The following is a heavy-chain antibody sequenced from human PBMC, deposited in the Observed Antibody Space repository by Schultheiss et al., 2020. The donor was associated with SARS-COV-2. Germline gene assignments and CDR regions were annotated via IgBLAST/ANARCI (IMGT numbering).Heavy chain of an antibody. V-gene: IGHV3-NL1*01. CDR1: GLTFSTYG. CDR2: ISWNGDTT. CDR3: AIGLKSTYYDYVWGSPDLDY. D-gene: IGHD3-16*01. J-gene: IGHJ4*02. Sequence: GGSLRLSCAASGLTFSTYGMHWVRQAPGKGLEWVSLISWNGDTTYYADSVKGRFTISRDNSKNTLYLQMSSLRAEDTAVYYCAIGLKSTYYDYVWGSPDLDYWGQGTLVTVSS.